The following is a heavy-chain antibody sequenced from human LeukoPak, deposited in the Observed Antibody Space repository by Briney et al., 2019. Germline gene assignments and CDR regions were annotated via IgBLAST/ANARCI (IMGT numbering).Heavy chain of an antibody. CDR3: GRQRRWAVGGSPKYYFDC. CDR2: IYYSGNT. CDR1: GGSISDTSYY. Sequence: SETLSLTCTVSGGSISDTSYYWGWIRQSPGKGLEWIGNIYYSGNTYYNPSLKSRVNISIDTSKNQFSLRLSSVTAADTAVYYCGRQRRWAVGGSPKYYFDCWGQGTLVSVSS. V-gene: IGHV4-39*01. J-gene: IGHJ4*02. D-gene: IGHD4-23*01.